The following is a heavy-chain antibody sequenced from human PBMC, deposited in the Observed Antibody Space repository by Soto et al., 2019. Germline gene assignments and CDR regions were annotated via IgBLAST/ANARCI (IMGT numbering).Heavy chain of an antibody. J-gene: IGHJ2*01. V-gene: IGHV3-30*18. CDR3: AKEGGLSGSYFFQAEDGIRDL. CDR2: ISYDGSNT. D-gene: IGHD3-10*01. Sequence: KGQEWLAIISYDGSNTYYADSVKGRFTIYRDNSKNTLYLQMNSLRAEDTSVYYCAKEGGLSGSYFFQAEDGIRDL.